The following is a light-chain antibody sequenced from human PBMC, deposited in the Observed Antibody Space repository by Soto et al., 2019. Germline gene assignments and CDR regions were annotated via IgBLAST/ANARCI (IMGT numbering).Light chain of an antibody. CDR1: QSVNNN. CDR2: GAS. Sequence: EIMVTQSPATLSVSPGERATLSCRASQSVNNNLAWYQQKPGQAPRLLIYGASTRATGIPARFGGSGYGTELTLNSSSLKSEDFAIYYWQQYNNWPLLTFGGGTKVEIK. V-gene: IGKV3-15*01. CDR3: QQYNNWPLLT. J-gene: IGKJ4*01.